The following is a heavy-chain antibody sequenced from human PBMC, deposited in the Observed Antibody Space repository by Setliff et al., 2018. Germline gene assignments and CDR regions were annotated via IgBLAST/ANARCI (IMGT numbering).Heavy chain of an antibody. Sequence: ASVKVSCKASGYPFTTYAMTWMRQAPGQGLEWMGWISPYNGDTRFQQKFQGRVTVTTDTPTSTGYLELWSLTSDDTAVYYCARSPPNRGSGSGWYGDFWGQGTLVTVSS. CDR2: ISPYNGDT. CDR1: GYPFTTYA. CDR3: ARSPPNRGSGSGWYGDF. V-gene: IGHV1-18*01. J-gene: IGHJ4*02. D-gene: IGHD6-19*01.